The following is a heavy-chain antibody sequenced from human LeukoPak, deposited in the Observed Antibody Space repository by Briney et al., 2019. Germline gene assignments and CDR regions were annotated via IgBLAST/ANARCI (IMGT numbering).Heavy chain of an antibody. D-gene: IGHD2-15*01. CDR1: GFTFSSYA. Sequence: GGSLRLSCAASGFTFSSYAMSWVRQAPGKGLEWVSVISGGGTSTYYADSVEGRFTISRDNSKNTLYLQMNSLRAEDTAVYYCARGVACSGGRCYQAFDIWGQGTMVTVSS. CDR3: ARGVACSGGRCYQAFDI. V-gene: IGHV3-23*01. J-gene: IGHJ3*02. CDR2: ISGGGTST.